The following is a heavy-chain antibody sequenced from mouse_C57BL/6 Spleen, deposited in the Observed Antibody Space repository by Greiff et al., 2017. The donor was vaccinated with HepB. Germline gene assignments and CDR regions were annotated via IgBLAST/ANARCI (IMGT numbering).Heavy chain of an antibody. CDR3: TDPTGTDYFDY. J-gene: IGHJ2*01. V-gene: IGHV1-5*01. Sequence: EVQLQQSGTVLARPGASVKMSCKTSGYTFTSYWLHWVKQRPGQGLEWIGAIYPGNSYTSYNQKFKGKAKLTAVTSATTAYMELSSLTKEDSAVSYCTDPTGTDYFDYWGQGTTLTVSS. CDR1: GYTFTSYW. D-gene: IGHD4-1*02. CDR2: IYPGNSYT.